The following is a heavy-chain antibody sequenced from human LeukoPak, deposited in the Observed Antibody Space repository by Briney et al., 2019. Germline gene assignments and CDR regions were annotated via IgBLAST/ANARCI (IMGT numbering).Heavy chain of an antibody. D-gene: IGHD1-1*01. CDR3: ATLASTDGY. Sequence: GGSLRLSCAASGFTFSTYTMNWVRQAPGKGLQWVSSISTRSSYLYYADSVKGRFTISRDDAKNSLYLQLNSLRAEDTDVYYCATLASTDGYWGQGTLVTVSS. J-gene: IGHJ4*02. CDR1: GFTFSTYT. CDR2: ISTRSSYL. V-gene: IGHV3-21*01.